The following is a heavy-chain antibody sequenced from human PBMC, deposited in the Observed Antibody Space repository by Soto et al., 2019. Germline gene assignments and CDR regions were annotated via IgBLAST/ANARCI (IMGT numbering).Heavy chain of an antibody. D-gene: IGHD3-10*01. CDR3: VKDNRGSY. Sequence: EVQLVESGGGLVQPGGSLRLSCAASGFNVSTCWMMWVRQAPGKGLEWVANINQDGSERYYVDSVKGRFTISRDNAKNSLYLQMNSLRAEDTAVYYCVKDNRGSYWGQGTLVTVSS. CDR1: GFNVSTCW. V-gene: IGHV3-7*01. J-gene: IGHJ4*02. CDR2: INQDGSER.